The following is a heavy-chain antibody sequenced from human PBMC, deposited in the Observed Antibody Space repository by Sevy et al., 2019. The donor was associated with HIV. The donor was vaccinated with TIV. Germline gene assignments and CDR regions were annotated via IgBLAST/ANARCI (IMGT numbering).Heavy chain of an antibody. D-gene: IGHD2-21*01. CDR3: VKEGCGEGGDH. J-gene: IGHJ4*02. Sequence: GGSLRLSCAASGFSYSSYGMHWVRQAPGKGLEWVAYIQYDGSNKDYSYSVKCGFTISRDNSKNRLDLQMNSLRVEDTVVYYCVKEGCGEGGDHWGQGTLVTVSS. CDR2: IQYDGSNK. CDR1: GFSYSSYG. V-gene: IGHV3-30*02.